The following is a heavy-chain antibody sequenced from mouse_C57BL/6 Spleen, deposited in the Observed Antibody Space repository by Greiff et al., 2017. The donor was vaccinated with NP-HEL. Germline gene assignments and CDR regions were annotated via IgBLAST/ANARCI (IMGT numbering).Heavy chain of an antibody. CDR1: GYTFTSYW. V-gene: IGHV1-64*01. J-gene: IGHJ2*01. CDR3: ARLGYSNYDYFDD. D-gene: IGHD2-5*01. Sequence: VQLQQPGAELVKPGASVKLSCTASGYTFTSYWMHWVKQRPGQGLEWIGMIHPNSGSTNYNEKFKSKATLTVDKSSSTAYMQLSSLTSEDSAVYYCARLGYSNYDYFDDWGKGTTLTVSS. CDR2: IHPNSGST.